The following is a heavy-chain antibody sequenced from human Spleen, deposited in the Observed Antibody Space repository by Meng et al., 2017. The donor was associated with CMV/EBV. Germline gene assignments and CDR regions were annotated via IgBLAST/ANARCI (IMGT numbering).Heavy chain of an antibody. CDR1: GFTFSTFE. CDR2: ISSSASSI. V-gene: IGHV3-48*03. D-gene: IGHD1-26*01. J-gene: IGHJ4*02. Sequence: GESLKISCAASGFTFSTFEMNWVRQGPGKGLEWVSYISSSASSIYYADSVKGRFTISRDNAKNSLYLLMTSLSAEDTAVYYCARSYSGREWGDYWGQGTLVTVSS. CDR3: ARSYSGREWGDY.